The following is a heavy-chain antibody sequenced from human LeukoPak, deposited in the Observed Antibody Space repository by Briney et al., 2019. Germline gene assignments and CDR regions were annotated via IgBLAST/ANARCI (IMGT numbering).Heavy chain of an antibody. V-gene: IGHV1-18*01. CDR1: GYTFTSYD. Sequence: ASVKVSCKASGYTFTSYDINWVRQAPGQGLEWMGWISAYNGNTNYAQKLQGRVTMTTDTSTSTAYMELRSLRSDDTAVYYCARTRERGAAFDYWGQGTLVTVSS. J-gene: IGHJ4*02. D-gene: IGHD3-10*01. CDR2: ISAYNGNT. CDR3: ARTRERGAAFDY.